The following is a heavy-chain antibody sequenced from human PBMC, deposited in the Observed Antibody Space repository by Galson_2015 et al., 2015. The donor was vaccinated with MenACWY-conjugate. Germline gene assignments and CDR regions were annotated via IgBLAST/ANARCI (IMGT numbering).Heavy chain of an antibody. V-gene: IGHV3-74*01. D-gene: IGHD2/OR15-2a*01. CDR3: AARLLLSAGMDV. Sequence: SLRLSCAASGFTFSSYWMHWVRQAPGKGLVWVSRINRDGSSTSYADSVKGRFTISRDNAKNTLYLQMNSLRAEDTAVYYCAARLLLSAGMDVSSQGTTFTVSS. CDR1: GFTFSSYW. CDR2: INRDGSST. J-gene: IGHJ6*02.